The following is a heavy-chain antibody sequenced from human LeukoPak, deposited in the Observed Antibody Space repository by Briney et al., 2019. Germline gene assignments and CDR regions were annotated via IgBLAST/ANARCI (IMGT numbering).Heavy chain of an antibody. Sequence: VSGPTLVKPTQTLTLTCTFSGFSLSTRGVGVGWIRQPPGKALEWLALFFWDGDKRYSPSLKNRLTLTKDTSKNQVVLTLINLDPVDTASYYCEHRRQTRRNTSPFDPWGQGTLVTVSS. D-gene: IGHD2-2*01. CDR2: FFWDGDK. V-gene: IGHV2-5*02. J-gene: IGHJ5*02. CDR1: GFSLSTRGVG. CDR3: EHRRQTRRNTSPFDP.